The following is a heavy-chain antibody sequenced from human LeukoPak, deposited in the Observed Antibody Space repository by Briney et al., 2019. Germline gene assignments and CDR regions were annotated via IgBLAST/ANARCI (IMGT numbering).Heavy chain of an antibody. CDR1: GGSFSGYY. CDR3: ARARNYYDSSDYYYEGDAFDI. V-gene: IGHV4-34*01. D-gene: IGHD3-22*01. J-gene: IGHJ3*02. Sequence: IPSETLSLTCAVYGGSFSGYYWSWIRQPPGKGLEWIGEINHSGSTNYNPSLKSRVTISVDTSKNQFSLSLTSVTAADTAVYYCARARNYYDSSDYYYEGDAFDIWGQGTMVTVSS. CDR2: INHSGST.